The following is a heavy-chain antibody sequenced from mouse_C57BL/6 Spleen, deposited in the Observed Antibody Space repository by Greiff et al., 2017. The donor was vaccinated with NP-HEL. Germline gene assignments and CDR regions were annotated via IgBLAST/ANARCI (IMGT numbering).Heavy chain of an antibody. D-gene: IGHD2-4*01. V-gene: IGHV1-64*01. CDR3: ARPLLYDYDGAY. J-gene: IGHJ3*01. CDR2: IHPNSGST. CDR1: GYTFTSYW. Sequence: QVQLQQPGAELVKPGASVKLSCKASGYTFTSYWMHWVKQRPGQGLEWIGMIHPNSGSTNYNEKFKSKATLTVDKSSSTAYMQLSSLTSEDSAVCYCARPLLYDYDGAYWGQGTLVTVSA.